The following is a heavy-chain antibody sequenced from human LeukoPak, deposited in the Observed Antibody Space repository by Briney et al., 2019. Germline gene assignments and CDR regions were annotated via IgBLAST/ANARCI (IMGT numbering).Heavy chain of an antibody. CDR3: AREADDGVYYLDY. Sequence: GRSLRLSCAASGFTFSSYWMSWVRQAPGKGLEWVANLKQDGSEKYYVDSVKGRFTISRDNAKNSLYLQMNSLRAEDTAVYYCAREADDGVYYLDYWGQGTLVTVSS. J-gene: IGHJ4*02. V-gene: IGHV3-7*01. CDR2: LKQDGSEK. D-gene: IGHD5-24*01. CDR1: GFTFSSYW.